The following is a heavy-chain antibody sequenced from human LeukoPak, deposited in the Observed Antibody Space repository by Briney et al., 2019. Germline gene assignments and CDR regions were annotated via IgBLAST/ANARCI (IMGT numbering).Heavy chain of an antibody. CDR1: GFTFSTYW. CDR3: ASQKVGATDY. D-gene: IGHD1-26*01. V-gene: IGHV3-7*01. CDR2: IKQDGSEK. Sequence: GGSLRLSCAASGFTFSTYWMSWVRQAPRKGLDCVANIKQDGSEKYYVDSVKGRFTISRDNAKNSLYLQMNNLRAEDTAVYYCASQKVGATDYWGQGTLVTVSS. J-gene: IGHJ4*02.